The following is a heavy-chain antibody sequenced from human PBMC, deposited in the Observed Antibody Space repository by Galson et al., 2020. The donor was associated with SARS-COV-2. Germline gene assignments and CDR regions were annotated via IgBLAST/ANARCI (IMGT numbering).Heavy chain of an antibody. D-gene: IGHD3-22*01. Sequence: GGSLRLSCAASGGTFSSYGMHWLRQAPGKGLEWPAVRWYGGAFMSYADSLKGRFTRSIPDSKNTVYLEMNRLRADDTAVYYCARGSGLSSPPAHYYDTGVYFAEHFQDWGLGTLVTVSS. J-gene: IGHJ1*01. CDR2: RWYGGAFM. V-gene: IGHV3-33*01. CDR3: ARGSGLSSPPAHYYDTGVYFAEHFQD. CDR1: GGTFSSYG.